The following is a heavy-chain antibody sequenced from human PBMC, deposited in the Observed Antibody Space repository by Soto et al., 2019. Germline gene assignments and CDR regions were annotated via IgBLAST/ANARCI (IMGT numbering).Heavy chain of an antibody. CDR3: ARARGRVGTATYFDY. CDR2: IYHSGST. V-gene: IGHV4-30-2*01. D-gene: IGHD2-15*01. CDR1: GGSISSGGYS. Sequence: PSETLSLTCAVSGGSISSGGYSWSWIRQPPGKGLEWIGYIYHSGSTYYNPSLKSRVTISVDRSKNQFSLKLSSVTAADTAVYYCARARGRVGTATYFDYWGQGTLVTV. J-gene: IGHJ4*02.